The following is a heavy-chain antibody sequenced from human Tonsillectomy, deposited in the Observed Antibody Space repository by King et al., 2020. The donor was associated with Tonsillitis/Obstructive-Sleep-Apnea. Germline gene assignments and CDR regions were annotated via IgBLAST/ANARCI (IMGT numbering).Heavy chain of an antibody. Sequence: QLVQSGAEVKKPGASVKVSCKASGYTFTNYGISWVRQAPGQGIEWMGWISGYNGNTNYAQNLQGRVTMTADTSTSTAYMELRSLGSDDTAVYYCARVTYINYVVYWGQGTLVTVSS. V-gene: IGHV1-18*01. J-gene: IGHJ4*01. CDR2: ISGYNGNT. D-gene: IGHD5-18*01. CDR3: ARVTYINYVVY. CDR1: GYTFTNYG.